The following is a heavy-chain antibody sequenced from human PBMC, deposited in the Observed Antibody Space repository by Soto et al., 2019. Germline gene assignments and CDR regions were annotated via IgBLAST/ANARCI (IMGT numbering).Heavy chain of an antibody. J-gene: IGHJ4*02. D-gene: IGHD2-21*02. V-gene: IGHV1-69*13. Sequence: ASVKVSCKASGGTFSSYAISWVRQAPGQGLEWMGGIIPIFGTANYAQKFQGRVTITADESTSTAYMELSSLRSEDTAVYYCARDERAYCGGDCYSFTFFVYWGQGTLVTVSS. CDR3: ARDERAYCGGDCYSFTFFVY. CDR2: IIPIFGTA. CDR1: GGTFSSYA.